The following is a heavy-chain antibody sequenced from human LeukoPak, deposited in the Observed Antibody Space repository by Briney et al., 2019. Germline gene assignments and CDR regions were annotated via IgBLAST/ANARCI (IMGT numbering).Heavy chain of an antibody. CDR3: ARDLSSTANWEFDY. V-gene: IGHV1-2*06. Sequence: ASVKVSCKASGYTFIDYFIHWVRQAPGQGLEWMGRLNPNNGYTFYTEEFQGRVTMTSDTSISTAYMELTSLTSDDTALYYCARDLSSTANWEFDYWGQGTLVTVSS. CDR2: LNPNNGYT. D-gene: IGHD7-27*01. CDR1: GYTFIDYF. J-gene: IGHJ4*02.